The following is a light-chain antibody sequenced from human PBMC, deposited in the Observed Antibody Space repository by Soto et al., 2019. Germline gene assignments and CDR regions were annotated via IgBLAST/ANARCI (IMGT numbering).Light chain of an antibody. CDR1: SSDVGSYDL. CDR3: CSYAGSSTYV. CDR2: EGT. V-gene: IGLV2-23*01. Sequence: QSALTQPASVSGSPGQSITISCTGTSSDVGSYDLVSWYQQHPGKAPKLMIYEGTKRPSGVSNRFSGFKSGNAASLTISGLQAEDEADYYCCSYAGSSTYVFGGGTQLTVL. J-gene: IGLJ7*01.